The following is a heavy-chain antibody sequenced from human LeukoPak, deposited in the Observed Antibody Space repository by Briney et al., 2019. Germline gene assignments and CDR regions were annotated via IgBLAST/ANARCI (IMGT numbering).Heavy chain of an antibody. Sequence: SVTVSCKASGGTFSSYAISWVRQAPGQGLEWMGGIIPIFGTASYAQKFQGRVTITADESTSTAYMELSSLRSEDTAVYYCARRGSGSYWDYYYYGMDVWGQGTTVTVSS. J-gene: IGHJ6*02. CDR3: ARRGSGSYWDYYYYGMDV. D-gene: IGHD1-26*01. V-gene: IGHV1-69*13. CDR1: GGTFSSYA. CDR2: IIPIFGTA.